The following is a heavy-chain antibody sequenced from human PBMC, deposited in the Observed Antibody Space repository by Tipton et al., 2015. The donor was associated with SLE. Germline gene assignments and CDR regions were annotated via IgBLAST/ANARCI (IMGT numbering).Heavy chain of an antibody. Sequence: SLRLSCAASGFTFSSYSMNWVRQAPGKGLEWVSPISSSSSYIYYADSVKGRFTISRDNAKNSLYLQMNSLRAEDTAVYYCARVGGDSYYYYYMDVWGKGTTVTVSS. CDR1: GFTFSSYS. J-gene: IGHJ6*03. CDR3: ARVGGDSYYYYYMDV. CDR2: ISSSSSYI. V-gene: IGHV3-21*01. D-gene: IGHD3-10*01.